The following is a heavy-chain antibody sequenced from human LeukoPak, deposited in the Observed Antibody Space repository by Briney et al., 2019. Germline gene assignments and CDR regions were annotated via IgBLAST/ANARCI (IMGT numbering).Heavy chain of an antibody. D-gene: IGHD2-21*02. CDR1: GFTPPELP. J-gene: IGHJ3*01. CDR2: LAPENGET. V-gene: IGHV1-24*01. CDR3: ATGQPSDLKDFDV. Sequence: ASVKVSCKVTGFTPPELPIHWVRQPPGKGLEWMGGLAPENGETVFAQNFEGRVTMTEDTPTGTAYLEVSSLIFEDTPVYFCATGQPSDLKDFDVWGQGTLVSVSS.